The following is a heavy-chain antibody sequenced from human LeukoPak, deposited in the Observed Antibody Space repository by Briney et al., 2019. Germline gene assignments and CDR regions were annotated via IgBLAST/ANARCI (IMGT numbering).Heavy chain of an antibody. CDR2: IRYDGINK. D-gene: IGHD3-10*01. CDR1: GFTFNAYG. Sequence: GESLRLSFAASGFTFNAYGMHWVRQAPGKGLEWVAFIRYDGINKDYADSVKGRFTFSRDSSKNTLYLQMSSLRTEDTAVYYCAKHMGSRGSGSYYAFDIWGQGTTVTVSS. CDR3: AKHMGSRGSGSYYAFDI. J-gene: IGHJ3*02. V-gene: IGHV3-30*02.